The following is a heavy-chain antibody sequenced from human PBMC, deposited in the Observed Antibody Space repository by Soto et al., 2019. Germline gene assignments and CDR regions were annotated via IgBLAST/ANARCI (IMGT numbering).Heavy chain of an antibody. CDR3: AIPFSSGWYYFDY. D-gene: IGHD6-19*01. V-gene: IGHV1-8*01. CDR1: GYTFTSYD. Sequence: ASVKVSCKASGYTFTSYDINWVRQATGQGLEWMGWMNPNSGNTGYAQKFQGRVTMTRNTSISTAYMELSSLRSEDTAVYYCAIPFSSGWYYFDYWGQGTLVTVSS. CDR2: MNPNSGNT. J-gene: IGHJ4*02.